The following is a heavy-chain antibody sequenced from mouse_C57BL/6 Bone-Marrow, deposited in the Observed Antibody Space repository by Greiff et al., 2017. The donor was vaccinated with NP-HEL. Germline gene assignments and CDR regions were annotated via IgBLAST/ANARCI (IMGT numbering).Heavy chain of an antibody. D-gene: IGHD1-1*01. CDR1: GYAFSSSW. CDR2: IYPGDGGT. V-gene: IGHV1-82*01. Sequence: QVQLQQSGPELVKPGASVKISCKASGYAFSSSWMNWVKQRPGKGLEWIGRIYPGDGGTNYNGKFKGKATLTADKSSSTAYVQLSSLTSEDSEVYFCARFITTGWYFDVWGTGTTVTVSS. CDR3: ARFITTGWYFDV. J-gene: IGHJ1*03.